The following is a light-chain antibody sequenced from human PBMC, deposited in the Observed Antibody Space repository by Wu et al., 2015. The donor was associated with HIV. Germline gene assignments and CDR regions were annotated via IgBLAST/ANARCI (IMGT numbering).Light chain of an antibody. V-gene: IGKV1-5*03. CDR2: KAS. CDR3: QQYNSYSFT. J-gene: IGKJ3*01. Sequence: DIQMTQSPSTLSASVGDRVTITCRASQSMSSWLAWYQQKPGKAPKLLIYKASSLESGVPSRFSGSGSGTEFTLTISSLQPDDFATYFCQQYNSYSFTFGPGTKEDIK. CDR1: QSMSSW.